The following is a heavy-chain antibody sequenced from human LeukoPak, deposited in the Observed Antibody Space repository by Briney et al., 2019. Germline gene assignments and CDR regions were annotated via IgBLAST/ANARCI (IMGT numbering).Heavy chain of an antibody. CDR3: ARGPTTGTSRYNWFDP. D-gene: IGHD1-1*01. J-gene: IGHJ5*02. CDR2: ISWNSGSI. V-gene: IGHV3-9*01. Sequence: GRSLRLSCAASGFTFDNYAMHWVRQAPGKGLEWVSSISWNSGSIAYADSVKGRFTISRDNAKNSLYLQMNSLRAEDTAVYYCARGPTTGTSRYNWFDPWGQGTLVTVSS. CDR1: GFTFDNYA.